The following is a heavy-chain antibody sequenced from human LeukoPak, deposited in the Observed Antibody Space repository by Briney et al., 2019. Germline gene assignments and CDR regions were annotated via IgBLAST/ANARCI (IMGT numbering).Heavy chain of an antibody. CDR1: GFTFDDYA. Sequence: PGRSLRLSCAASGFTFDDYAMHWVRQAPGKGLEWVSGISWNSGSIGYADSVKGRFTISRDNAKNSLYLQMNSLRAEDTALYYCAKGPGATGSSPAEYFQHWGQGTLVTVSS. D-gene: IGHD6-13*01. CDR3: AKGPGATGSSPAEYFQH. J-gene: IGHJ1*01. V-gene: IGHV3-9*01. CDR2: ISWNSGSI.